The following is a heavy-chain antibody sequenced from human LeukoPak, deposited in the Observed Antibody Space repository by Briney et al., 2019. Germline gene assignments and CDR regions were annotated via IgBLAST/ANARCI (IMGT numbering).Heavy chain of an antibody. CDR3: AKVLPYLTRGYSSGWYLGY. CDR2: INSDGRST. J-gene: IGHJ4*02. D-gene: IGHD6-19*01. V-gene: IGHV3-74*01. CDR1: GFTFSRYW. Sequence: GGSLRLSCVASGFTFSRYWMHWVRQAPGKGLVWVSRINSDGRSTNYADSVKGRFTISRDNSKNTLYLQMNSLRAEDTAVYYCAKVLPYLTRGYSSGWYLGYWGQGTLVTVSS.